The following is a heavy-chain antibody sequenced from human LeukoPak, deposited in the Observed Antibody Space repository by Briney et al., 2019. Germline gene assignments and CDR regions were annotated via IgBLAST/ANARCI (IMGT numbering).Heavy chain of an antibody. J-gene: IGHJ5*02. CDR3: ARDTDSAPAFQFDP. V-gene: IGHV1-69*13. CDR1: GGTFSSYA. CDR2: IIPIFGTA. D-gene: IGHD2-21*02. Sequence: SVKVSCKASGGTFSSYAISWVRQAPGQGLEWMGGIIPIFGTANYAQKFQGRVTITADESTSTAYMEPSSLRSEDTAVYYCARDTDSAPAFQFDPWGQGTLVTVSS.